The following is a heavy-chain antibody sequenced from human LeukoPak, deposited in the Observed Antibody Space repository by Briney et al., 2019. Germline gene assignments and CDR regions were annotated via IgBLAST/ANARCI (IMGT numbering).Heavy chain of an antibody. CDR1: GGSISSSSYY. J-gene: IGHJ6*02. CDR3: GTISVSGSYYSYYYYGMDV. V-gene: IGHV4-39*07. D-gene: IGHD1-26*01. Sequence: SETLSLTCTVSGGSISSSSYYWGWIRQPPGKGLEWIGSIYYSGSTYYNPSLKSRVTISVDTSKNQFSLKLSSVTAADTAVYYCGTISVSGSYYSYYYYGMDVWGQGTTVTVSS. CDR2: IYYSGST.